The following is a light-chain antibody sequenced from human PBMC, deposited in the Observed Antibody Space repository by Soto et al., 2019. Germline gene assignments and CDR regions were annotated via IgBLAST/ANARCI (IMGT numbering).Light chain of an antibody. V-gene: IGKV1-9*01. CDR3: QQLNSYPRT. CDR1: QGISTY. Sequence: DIQLTQSPSFLSASVGDRVTITCRASQGISTYLAWYQQKPGRAPNLLIYGASTLQSGVPSRFSGSASGTEFTLTISSLQPEDFGTYYCQQLNSYPRTFGQGTKVEVK. CDR2: GAS. J-gene: IGKJ1*01.